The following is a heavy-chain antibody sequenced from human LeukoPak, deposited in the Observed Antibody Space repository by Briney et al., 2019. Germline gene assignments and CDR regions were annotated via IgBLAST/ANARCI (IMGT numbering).Heavy chain of an antibody. CDR3: ARDPDYYDTSGPYFDF. V-gene: IGHV3-48*04. Sequence: GGSLRLSCAASGFTFSDYSMNWVRQAPGKGLEWISYISSSGQTTYYADSVRGRFTLSRDNAKNSVYVQMDGLTADDTAVYFCARDPDYYDTSGPYFDFWGQGILVTVSS. CDR2: ISSSGQTT. J-gene: IGHJ4*02. CDR1: GFTFSDYS. D-gene: IGHD3-22*01.